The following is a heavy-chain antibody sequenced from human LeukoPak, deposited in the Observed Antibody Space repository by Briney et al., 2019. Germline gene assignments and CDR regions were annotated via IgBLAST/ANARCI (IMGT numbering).Heavy chain of an antibody. CDR2: INHSGST. CDR3: AELELGY. D-gene: IGHD1-7*01. V-gene: IGHV4-34*01. J-gene: IGHJ4*02. CDR1: GGSFSGYY. Sequence: SETLSLTCAVYGGSFSGYYWSWIRQPPGKGLEWIGEINHSGSTNYNPSHKSRVTISVDTSKNQSSLKLSSVTAADTAVYYCAELELGYWGQGTLVTVSS.